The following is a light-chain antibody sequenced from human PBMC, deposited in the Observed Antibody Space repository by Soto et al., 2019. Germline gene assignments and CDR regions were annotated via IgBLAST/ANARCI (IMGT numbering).Light chain of an antibody. CDR2: VSS. V-gene: IGKV1-12*02. CDR3: QQANSFPFT. Sequence: IQMTQSPSSVSASVGDRVTITCRASQDIRTWLAWYQQKPGKAPKLLIYVSSSLQSGVPSRFSGSGSGTDFTLTISSLQPEDFATYYCQQANSFPFTFGPGTKVDLK. CDR1: QDIRTW. J-gene: IGKJ3*01.